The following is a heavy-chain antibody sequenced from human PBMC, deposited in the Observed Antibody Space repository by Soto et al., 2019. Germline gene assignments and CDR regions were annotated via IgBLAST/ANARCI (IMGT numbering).Heavy chain of an antibody. CDR1: GFNFPTFW. CDR2: IYPGDSDT. D-gene: IGHD4-17*01. Sequence: PGDSLKISCKHSGFNFPTFWIAWVRQMPGKGLEWMGIIYPGDSDTRYSPSFQGQVTISADKSISTAYLQWSSLKASDTAMYYCATIYGDPIDYWGQGTLVTVSS. V-gene: IGHV5-51*01. J-gene: IGHJ4*02. CDR3: ATIYGDPIDY.